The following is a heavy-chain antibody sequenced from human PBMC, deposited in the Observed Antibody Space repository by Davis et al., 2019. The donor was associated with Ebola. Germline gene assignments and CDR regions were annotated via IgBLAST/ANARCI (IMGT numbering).Heavy chain of an antibody. CDR3: ARGLTFGELLTLYFDYMDV. D-gene: IGHD3-10*01. CDR2: IWYDGSNK. V-gene: IGHV3-33*01. Sequence: GGSLRLSCAASGFTFSSYGMHWVRQAPGKGLEWVAVIWYDGSNKYYADSVKGRFTISRDNSKNTLYLQMNSLRAEDTAVYYCARGLTFGELLTLYFDYMDVWGKGTTVTVSS. CDR1: GFTFSSYG. J-gene: IGHJ6*03.